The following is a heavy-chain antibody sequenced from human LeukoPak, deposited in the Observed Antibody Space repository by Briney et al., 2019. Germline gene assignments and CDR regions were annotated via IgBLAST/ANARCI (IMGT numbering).Heavy chain of an antibody. CDR3: AKNGEVLSWFDP. J-gene: IGHJ5*02. Sequence: PGGSLRLSCAASGFTFSRYAIHWVRQAPGKGLEWVAFISYDGSNKYYSDSVKGRFTISRDNSKNTLYLQMNSLRAEDTAVYSCAKNGEVLSWFDPWGQGTLVTVSS. CDR2: ISYDGSNK. CDR1: GFTFSRYA. V-gene: IGHV3-30-3*02. D-gene: IGHD3-10*01.